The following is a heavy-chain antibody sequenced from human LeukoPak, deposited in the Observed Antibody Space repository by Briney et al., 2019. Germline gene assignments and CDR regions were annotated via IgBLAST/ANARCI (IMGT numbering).Heavy chain of an antibody. D-gene: IGHD3-10*01. CDR2: IYYTGNT. V-gene: IGHV4-39*07. CDR3: ARSRGPDVLLWFGPYYFDY. J-gene: IGHJ4*02. Sequence: SETLSLTCSVSGDSITGYYWGWIRQSPGKGLEWIGNIYYTGNTYYNSSLKNRVTISLDTSKNQFSLKLSSVTAADTAVYYCARSRGPDVLLWFGPYYFDYWGQGTLVTVSS. CDR1: GDSITGYY.